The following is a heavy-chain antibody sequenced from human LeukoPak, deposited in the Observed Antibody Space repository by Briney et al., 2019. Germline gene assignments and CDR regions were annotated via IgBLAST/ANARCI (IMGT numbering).Heavy chain of an antibody. D-gene: IGHD3-22*01. CDR2: IYHSGST. CDR1: GGSISSGAYP. CDR3: ARSDYYDSSVYFDY. J-gene: IGHJ4*02. V-gene: IGHV4-30-2*01. Sequence: PSETLSLTCAVSGGSISSGAYPWSWLRQPPGKGLEWIGYIYHSGSTYYNPSLKSRATISLDRSKNQFSLKLSSVTAAGTAEYYCARSDYYDSSVYFDYWGQGTLVTVSS.